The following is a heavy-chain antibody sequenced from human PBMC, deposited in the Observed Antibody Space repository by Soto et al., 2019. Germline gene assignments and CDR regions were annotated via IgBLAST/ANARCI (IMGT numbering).Heavy chain of an antibody. D-gene: IGHD2-15*01. V-gene: IGHV3-30-3*01. J-gene: IGHJ4*02. CDR3: SRDADCSGGSCYSRGGYFDY. Sequence: QVQLVESGGGVVQPGRSLRLSCAASGFTFSSYAMHWVRQAPGKGLEWVAVISYDGSNKYYADSVKGRFTISRDNSKNTLYLEMNSLRAEDTAVYYCSRDADCSGGSCYSRGGYFDYWAQGPLFTVSS. CDR2: ISYDGSNK. CDR1: GFTFSSYA.